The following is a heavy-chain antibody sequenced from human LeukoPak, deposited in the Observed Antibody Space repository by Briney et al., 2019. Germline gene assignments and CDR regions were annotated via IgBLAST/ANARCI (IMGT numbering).Heavy chain of an antibody. CDR1: GYTFTSYG. CDR3: ASQYYDSAGNPTFDY. V-gene: IGHV1-46*01. CDR2: INPSGDIT. D-gene: IGHD3-22*01. Sequence: SVKVSCKASGYTFTSYGISWVRQAPGQGLEWMGIINPSGDITSYAQKFQGRVTMTRETSASTVYMELSSLRSEDTAVYYCASQYYDSAGNPTFDYWGQGTLVTVSP. J-gene: IGHJ4*02.